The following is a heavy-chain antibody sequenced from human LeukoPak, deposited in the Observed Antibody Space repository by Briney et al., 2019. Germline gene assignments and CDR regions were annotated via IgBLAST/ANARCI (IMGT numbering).Heavy chain of an antibody. CDR3: ARQQDTTNPGY. Sequence: GGSLRLSCAASGFTIRTFSMNWVRQAPGKGLEWVSSSDINSGSMYYADSVKGRFTISRDNSKNTLYLQMNGLRAEDTAVYYCARQQDTTNPGYWGQGTLVTVSS. CDR1: GFTIRTFS. D-gene: IGHD5-18*01. J-gene: IGHJ4*02. V-gene: IGHV3-21*01. CDR2: SDINSGSM.